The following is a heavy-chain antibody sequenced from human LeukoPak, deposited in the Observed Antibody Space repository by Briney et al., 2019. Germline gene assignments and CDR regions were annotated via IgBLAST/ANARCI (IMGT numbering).Heavy chain of an antibody. Sequence: SETLSLTCTVSGGSISSVSYYWSWIREPAGKGLEWIGRIYTSGSTEYNPSLKSRVTVSVDTSKNQFSLKLSSVTAADTAVYYCARGRRYSYGYNWFDPWGQGTLVTVSS. V-gene: IGHV4-61*02. D-gene: IGHD5-18*01. CDR2: IYTSGST. CDR1: GGSISSVSYY. CDR3: ARGRRYSYGYNWFDP. J-gene: IGHJ5*02.